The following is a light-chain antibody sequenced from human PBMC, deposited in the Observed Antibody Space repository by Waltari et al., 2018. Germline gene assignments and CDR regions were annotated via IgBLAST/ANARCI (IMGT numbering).Light chain of an antibody. J-gene: IGLJ2*01. V-gene: IGLV2-23*03. CDR3: CSYAGSSTFVV. CDR2: EGS. CDR1: SSDVGSYNL. Sequence: QSALTQPASVSGSPGQPITISCTGTSSDVGSYNLVSWYQQHPGKAPKLVIYEGSKRPAGVSNRFSGSKSGNTASLTISGLQAADEADYYCCSYAGSSTFVVFGGGTKLTVL.